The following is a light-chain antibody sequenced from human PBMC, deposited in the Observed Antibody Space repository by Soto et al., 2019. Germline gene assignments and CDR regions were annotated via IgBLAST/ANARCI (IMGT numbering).Light chain of an antibody. CDR3: HQRSNWPRT. V-gene: IGKV3D-15*01. CDR1: QSIASS. Sequence: EIVMTQSPATLSVSPGERATLSCRASQSIASSLAWYQQQPGQPPRFLIYGASTRASGVPDRFSGSGSGTDFTLTISNLQPEDFAVYYCHQRSNWPRTFGGGSKVEIK. CDR2: GAS. J-gene: IGKJ4*01.